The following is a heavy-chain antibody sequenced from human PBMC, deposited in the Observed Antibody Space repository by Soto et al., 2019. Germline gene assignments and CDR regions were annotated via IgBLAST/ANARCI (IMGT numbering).Heavy chain of an antibody. CDR2: ISSSSSYI. CDR3: ARVTRDTAMVRSFLFDY. J-gene: IGHJ4*02. CDR1: GFTFSSYS. Sequence: GGSLRLSCAASGFTFSSYSMNWVRQAPGKGLEWVSSISSSSSYIYYADSVKGRFTISRDNAKNSLYLQMNSLRAEDTAVYYCARVTRDTAMVRSFLFDYWGQGTLVTVSS. V-gene: IGHV3-21*01. D-gene: IGHD5-18*01.